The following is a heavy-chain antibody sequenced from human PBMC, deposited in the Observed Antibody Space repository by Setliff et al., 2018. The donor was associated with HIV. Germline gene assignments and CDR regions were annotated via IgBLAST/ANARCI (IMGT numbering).Heavy chain of an antibody. CDR1: GYTFTEYY. V-gene: IGHV1-2*02. CDR3: ARSTTAD. J-gene: IGHJ4*02. CDR2: IYPNTGGT. Sequence: ALVKVSCKASGYTFTEYYIHWVRQAPGQGLEWMGWIYPNTGGTNYAQKFQGRVTMTRDTSISTAYMELSRLRSDDTALYYCARSTTADWGQGTMVTVSS. D-gene: IGHD4-17*01.